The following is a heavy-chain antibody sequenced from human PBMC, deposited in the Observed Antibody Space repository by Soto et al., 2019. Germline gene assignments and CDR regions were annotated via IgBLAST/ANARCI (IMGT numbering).Heavy chain of an antibody. Sequence: SETLSLTCTVSGGSISSSSYYWGWIRQPPGKGLEWIGSIYYSGSTYYNPSLKSRVTISVDTSKNQFSLKLSSVTAADTAVYYCARESNVLWFGEGWFDPWGQGTLVTVSS. CDR2: IYYSGST. D-gene: IGHD3-10*01. V-gene: IGHV4-39*01. CDR3: ARESNVLWFGEGWFDP. J-gene: IGHJ5*02. CDR1: GGSISSSSYY.